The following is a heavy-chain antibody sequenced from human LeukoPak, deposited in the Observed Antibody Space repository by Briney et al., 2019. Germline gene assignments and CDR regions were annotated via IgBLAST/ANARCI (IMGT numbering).Heavy chain of an antibody. CDR1: GDSVSSNSAA. CDR2: TYYRSKWYN. J-gene: IGHJ5*02. CDR3: AREGTGTTVNWFDP. Sequence: KLSQTLSLTCAISGDSVSSNSAAWNWIRPSPSRGLEWLGRTYYRSKWYNDYAVSVKSRITINPDTSKNQFSLQLNSVTPGDTAVYYCAREGTGTTVNWFDPWGQGTLVTVSS. V-gene: IGHV6-1*01. D-gene: IGHD1-7*01.